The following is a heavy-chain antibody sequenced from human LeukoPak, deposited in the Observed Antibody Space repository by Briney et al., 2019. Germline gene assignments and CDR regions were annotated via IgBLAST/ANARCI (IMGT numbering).Heavy chain of an antibody. Sequence: SETLSLTCTPSGGSFGNFYWSWLRQPPGKRLEWIGYIFYSGSTTYNPSFESRVTLSVDTTKNQFFLKMNSVTAADTAVYYCAGTEYNWFDPWGQGIVVTVSS. CDR2: IFYSGST. CDR1: GGSFGNFY. V-gene: IGHV4-59*01. CDR3: AGTEYNWFDP. J-gene: IGHJ5*02.